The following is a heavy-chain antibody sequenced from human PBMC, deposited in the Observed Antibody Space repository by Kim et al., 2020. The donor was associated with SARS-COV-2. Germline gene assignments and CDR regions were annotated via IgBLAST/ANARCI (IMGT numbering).Heavy chain of an antibody. CDR3: VRYGRSYAAVH. J-gene: IGHJ4*02. V-gene: IGHV3-64D*06. D-gene: IGHD3-16*01. CDR2: TTREGGGS. Sequence: GGSLRLSCSGSGFIFSDYAIHWVRRAPGMGLQCVAATTREGGGSFYADSVQDRFTIFRDNSKNTVYLQMSGLRLEDTAVYYCVRYGRSYAAVHWGQGTLVSV. CDR1: GFIFSDYA.